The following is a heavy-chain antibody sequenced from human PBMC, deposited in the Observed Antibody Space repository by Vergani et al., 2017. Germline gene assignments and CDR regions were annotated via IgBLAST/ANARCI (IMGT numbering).Heavy chain of an antibody. Sequence: QLQLQESGPGLVKPSETLSLTCTVSGGSISSSSYYWGWIRQPPGKGLEWIGSIYYSGSTYYNPSLKSRVTISVDTSKNQFSLKLSSVTAADTAVYYCARVGAMVLDHWFDPWGQGTLVTVSS. CDR3: ARVGAMVLDHWFDP. V-gene: IGHV4-39*07. J-gene: IGHJ5*02. CDR2: IYYSGST. CDR1: GGSISSSSYY. D-gene: IGHD3-10*01.